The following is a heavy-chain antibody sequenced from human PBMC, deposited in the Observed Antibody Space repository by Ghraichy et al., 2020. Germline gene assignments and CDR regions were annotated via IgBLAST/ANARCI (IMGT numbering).Heavy chain of an antibody. CDR1: GGSISSSSYY. J-gene: IGHJ3*02. D-gene: IGHD3-22*01. V-gene: IGHV4-39*01. Sequence: SETLSLTCTVSGGSISSSSYYWGWIRQPPGKGLEWIGSIYYSGSTYYNPSLKSRVTISVDTSKNQFSLKLSSVTAADTAVYYCARPVLFYYDSSGHIPGAFDIWGQGTMVTVSS. CDR3: ARPVLFYYDSSGHIPGAFDI. CDR2: IYYSGST.